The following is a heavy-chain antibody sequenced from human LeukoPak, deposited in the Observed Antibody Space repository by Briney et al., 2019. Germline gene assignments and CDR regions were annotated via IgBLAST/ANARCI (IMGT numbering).Heavy chain of an antibody. J-gene: IGHJ6*03. CDR1: GFTFSSYW. CDR2: IKHDGSEK. CDR3: AREDITMVRGVTDYYYYMDV. V-gene: IGHV3-7*01. Sequence: GGSLRLSCAASGFTFSSYWMSWVRQAPGKGLEWVANIKHDGSEKYYVDSVKGRFTISRDNAKNSLYLQMNSLRAEDTAVYYCAREDITMVRGVTDYYYYMDVWGKGTTVTVSS. D-gene: IGHD3-10*01.